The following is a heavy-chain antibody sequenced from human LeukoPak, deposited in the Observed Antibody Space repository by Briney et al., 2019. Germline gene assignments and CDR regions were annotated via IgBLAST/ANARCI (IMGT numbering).Heavy chain of an antibody. CDR3: ARGLQLWPAALFDY. CDR2: FIPIFGTA. D-gene: IGHD5-18*01. J-gene: IGHJ4*02. Sequence: SVKSSSKVLEGTFRSYAITWWRQAPGKGLEWLGGFIPIFGTANYAQKFQGRVTITADESTSTAYMELSSLRSEDTAVYYCARGLQLWPAALFDYWGQGTLVTVSS. V-gene: IGHV1-69*13. CDR1: EGTFRSYA.